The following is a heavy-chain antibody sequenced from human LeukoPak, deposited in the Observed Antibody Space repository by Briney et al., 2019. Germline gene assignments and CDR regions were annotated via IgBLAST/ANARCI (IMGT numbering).Heavy chain of an antibody. J-gene: IGHJ6*02. Sequence: PGGSLRLSCAASGFTFSSYSMNWVRQAPGKGLEWVSSISSSSSYTYYADSVKGRFTISRDNAKNSLYLQMNSLRAEDTAVYYCARSLGSYGPYYYYGMDVWGQGTTVTVSS. CDR1: GFTFSSYS. D-gene: IGHD1-26*01. CDR3: ARSLGSYGPYYYYGMDV. CDR2: ISSSSSYT. V-gene: IGHV3-21*01.